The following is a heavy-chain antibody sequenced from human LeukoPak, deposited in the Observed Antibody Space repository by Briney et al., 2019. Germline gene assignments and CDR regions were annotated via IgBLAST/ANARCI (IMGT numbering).Heavy chain of an antibody. CDR3: ARVYDFWSGYDDAFDI. Sequence: PSQTLSHTCTVSGGSISSGDYYWSWIRQPPGKGLEWIGYIYYSGSTYYNPSLKSRVTISVDTSKNQFSLKLSSVTAADTAVYYCARVYDFWSGYDDAFDIWGQGTMVTVSS. J-gene: IGHJ3*02. D-gene: IGHD3-3*01. CDR2: IYYSGST. CDR1: GGSISSGDYY. V-gene: IGHV4-30-4*08.